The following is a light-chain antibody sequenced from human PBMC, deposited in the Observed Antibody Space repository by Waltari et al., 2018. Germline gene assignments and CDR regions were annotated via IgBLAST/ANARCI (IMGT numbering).Light chain of an antibody. CDR1: QSVSIK. J-gene: IGKJ2*01. V-gene: IGKV3-15*01. CDR2: DAS. Sequence: EIVMTQSPANLSVSPGESATLSCRASQSVSIKLAWYQQKPGQAPRPLISDASTRATVIPPRFSGSGSGTDFTLTISSLQAADVAVYYCQQCYSTPYTFGQGTKLEIK. CDR3: QQCYSTPYT.